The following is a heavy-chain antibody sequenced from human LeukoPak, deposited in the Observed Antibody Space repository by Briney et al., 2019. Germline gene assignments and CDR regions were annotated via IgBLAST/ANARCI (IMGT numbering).Heavy chain of an antibody. D-gene: IGHD3-10*01. CDR2: INPSGGST. Sequence: ASVKVSCKASGYTFTSYYMHWVRQAPGQGLEWMGIINPSGGSTSYAQKYQGRVTMTRDTSTSTVYMELSSLRSEDTAVYYCARTYYYGPGSRYYYGMDVWGKGTTVTVSS. CDR3: ARTYYYGPGSRYYYGMDV. V-gene: IGHV1-46*01. CDR1: GYTFTSYY. J-gene: IGHJ6*04.